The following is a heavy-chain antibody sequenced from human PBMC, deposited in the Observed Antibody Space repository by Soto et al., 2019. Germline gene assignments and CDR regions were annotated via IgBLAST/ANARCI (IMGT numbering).Heavy chain of an antibody. CDR2: ISYDGSNK. CDR3: AKDRLNNYYGSGAPIDY. V-gene: IGHV3-30*18. D-gene: IGHD3-10*01. CDR1: GFTFSSYG. Sequence: GGSLRLSCAASGFTFSSYGMHWVRQAPGKGLEWVAVISYDGSNKYYADSVKGRFTISRDNSKNTPYLQMNSLRAEDTAVYYCAKDRLNNYYGSGAPIDYWGQGTLVTVSS. J-gene: IGHJ4*02.